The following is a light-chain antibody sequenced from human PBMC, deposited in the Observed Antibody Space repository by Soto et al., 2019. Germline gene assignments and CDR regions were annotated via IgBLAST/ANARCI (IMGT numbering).Light chain of an antibody. J-gene: IGKJ1*01. CDR1: QSVSSSY. Sequence: EIVLTQSPGTLSLTPGERATLSCRASQSVSSSYLAWYQQKPGQAPRLLIYGASSRATGIPDRFSGSGSGTDFSLTISSLQPEDSATYFCLQHNSYPRTFGQGTKVDIK. CDR2: GAS. CDR3: LQHNSYPRT. V-gene: IGKV3-20*01.